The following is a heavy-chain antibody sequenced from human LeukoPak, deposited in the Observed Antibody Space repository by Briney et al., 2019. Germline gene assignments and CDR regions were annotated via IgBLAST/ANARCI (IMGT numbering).Heavy chain of an antibody. CDR2: TYYRSTWYN. D-gene: IGHD2-2*01. CDR3: ARRLTQYDCFDP. V-gene: IGHV6-1*01. J-gene: IGHJ5*02. CDR1: GDSVSSNSVT. Sequence: SQTLSLTCAISGDSVSSNSVTWSWIRQSPSRGLEWLGRTYYRSTWYNDYAVSVRGRIAVNPDTSKNQFSLHLNSVTPEDTAVYYCARRLTQYDCFDPWGQGILVTVSS.